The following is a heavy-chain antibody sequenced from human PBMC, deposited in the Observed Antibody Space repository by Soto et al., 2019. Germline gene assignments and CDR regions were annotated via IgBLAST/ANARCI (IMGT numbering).Heavy chain of an antibody. CDR1: GYTVTEIS. Sequence: ASVKVSCKVSGYTVTEISMHWVRQAPGRGLEWVGGFDAQEGETKYAQKFQGRVTMTEDTSTDTAYMELSSLTSEDTAVYFCTSGPHLQWMLVSWGQGTLVTVSS. D-gene: IGHD3-3*01. V-gene: IGHV1-24*01. CDR2: FDAQEGET. J-gene: IGHJ4*02. CDR3: TSGPHLQWMLVS.